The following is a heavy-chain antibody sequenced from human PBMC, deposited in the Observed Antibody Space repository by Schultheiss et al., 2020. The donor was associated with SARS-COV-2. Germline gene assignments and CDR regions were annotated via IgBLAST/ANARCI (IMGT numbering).Heavy chain of an antibody. Sequence: SETLSLTCTVSGGSISSGGYYWSWIRQPAGKGLEWIGRIYYSGSTNYNPSLKSRVTISVDTSKNQFSLKLSSVTAADTAVYYCARQSFGNWFDPWGQGTLVTVSS. CDR2: IYYSGST. V-gene: IGHV4-61*02. CDR3: ARQSFGNWFDP. J-gene: IGHJ5*02. CDR1: GGSISSGGYY. D-gene: IGHD3-10*01.